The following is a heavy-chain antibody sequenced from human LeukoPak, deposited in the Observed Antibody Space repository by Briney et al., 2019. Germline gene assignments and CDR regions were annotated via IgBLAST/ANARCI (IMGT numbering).Heavy chain of an antibody. V-gene: IGHV3-7*01. D-gene: IGHD2-2*01. CDR3: ASGYAGGRSSFQY. Sequence: GGSLRLSCAPSGLTFGTYWMNWVRQAPGKGLEWVANINQDGSLTYYMDSVKGRFTISRDNAKNSLYLQMNSLRGEDTAVYSCASGYAGGRSSFQYWGKGTLVTVSA. J-gene: IGHJ4*02. CDR1: GLTFGTYW. CDR2: INQDGSLT.